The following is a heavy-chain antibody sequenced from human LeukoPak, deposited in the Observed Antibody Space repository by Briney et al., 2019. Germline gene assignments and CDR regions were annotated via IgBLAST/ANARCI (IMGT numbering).Heavy chain of an antibody. CDR1: GFTFSSYG. V-gene: IGHV3-30*18. CDR3: AKDYDIEAGTYFDY. Sequence: GGPLRLSCAASGFTFSSYGMHWVRQAPGKGLEWVAVISYDGSNKYYADSVKGRFTISRDNSKNTLYLQMNSLRAEDTAVYYCAKDYDIEAGTYFDYWGQGTLVTVSS. D-gene: IGHD3-9*01. CDR2: ISYDGSNK. J-gene: IGHJ4*02.